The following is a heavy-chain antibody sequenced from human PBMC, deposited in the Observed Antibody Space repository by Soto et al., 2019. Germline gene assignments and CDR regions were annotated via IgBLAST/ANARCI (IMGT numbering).Heavy chain of an antibody. CDR1: GFTFSSYW. V-gene: IGHV3-7*01. Sequence: GGSLRLSCAASGFTFSSYWMSWVRQAPGKGLEWVANIKQDGSEKYYVDSVKGRFTLSRDNAQNSLQLQMNSLRTEDTAIYFCARVAYGNGWIFDHWGQGTLVTVSS. J-gene: IGHJ4*01. D-gene: IGHD6-19*01. CDR2: IKQDGSEK. CDR3: ARVAYGNGWIFDH.